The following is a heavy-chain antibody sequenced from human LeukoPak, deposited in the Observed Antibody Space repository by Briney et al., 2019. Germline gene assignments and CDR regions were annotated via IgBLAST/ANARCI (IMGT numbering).Heavy chain of an antibody. J-gene: IGHJ4*02. V-gene: IGHV4-34*01. CDR3: ARGVDSAKVGY. Sequence: SETLSLTCTVYGGSFSHNYWHWIRQPPGKGLEWIGEIHPSGTTTYNPSLESRVSISVDTPNNQFSLRVPSVTAADTAIYYCARGVDSAKVGYWGRGTLVTVSS. D-gene: IGHD3-3*01. CDR2: IHPSGTT. CDR1: GGSFSHNY.